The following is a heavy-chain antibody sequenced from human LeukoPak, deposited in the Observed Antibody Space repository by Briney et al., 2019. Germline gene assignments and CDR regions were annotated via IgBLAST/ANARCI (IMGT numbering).Heavy chain of an antibody. V-gene: IGHV3-48*02. Sequence: PPGGSLRLSCSASGCSLSDYGMSWVRQAPGKGLEWVSYITMNSVRHYADSLKGRFTISRDNDKNSVYLQMNSLRDEDTAVYYCTRGRYQFLGPNDYWGQGSLVTVSS. CDR2: ITMNSVR. CDR3: TRGRYQFLGPNDY. CDR1: GCSLSDYG. D-gene: IGHD2-2*01. J-gene: IGHJ4*02.